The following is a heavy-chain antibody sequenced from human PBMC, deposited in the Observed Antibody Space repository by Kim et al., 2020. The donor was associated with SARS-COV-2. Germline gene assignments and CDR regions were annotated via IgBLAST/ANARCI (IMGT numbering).Heavy chain of an antibody. CDR3: TTPHMTPTIIDY. Sequence: GGSLRLSCAASRFTFISAGMSWVRQAPGKGLEWVGRIRANADGGNKDYADNGKGSFTIASAESTNTLHLQMNGLETEDAADYENTTPHMTPTIIDYCGQ. CDR2: IRANADGGNK. CDR1: RFTFISAG. V-gene: IGHV3-15*01. J-gene: IGHJ4*02. D-gene: IGHD1-1*01.